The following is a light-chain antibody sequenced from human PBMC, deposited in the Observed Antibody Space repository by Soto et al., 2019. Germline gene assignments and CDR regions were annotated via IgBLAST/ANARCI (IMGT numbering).Light chain of an antibody. V-gene: IGLV2-23*02. CDR3: SPEV. J-gene: IGLJ1*01. CDR1: SSDVGSYNL. Sequence: QSVLTQPASVSGSPGQSITISCTGTSSDVGSYNLVSWYQQHPGKAPKLMIYEVSKRPSGVSNRFSGSKSGNTASLPISGLQAEDEADYYRSPEVFGTGTKVTVL. CDR2: EVS.